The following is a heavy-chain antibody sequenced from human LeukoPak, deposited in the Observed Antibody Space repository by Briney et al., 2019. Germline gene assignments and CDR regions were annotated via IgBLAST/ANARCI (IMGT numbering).Heavy chain of an antibody. CDR1: GGSISSGSYY. CDR3: ASTSIYTY. Sequence: SETLSLTCTVSGGSISSGSYYWSWIRQPAGKGLEWIGRIYTSGSTNYNPSLKSRVTISVDTSKNPFSLKLSSVTAADTAVYYCASTSIYTYWGQGTLVTVSS. D-gene: IGHD3-16*01. V-gene: IGHV4-61*02. CDR2: IYTSGST. J-gene: IGHJ4*02.